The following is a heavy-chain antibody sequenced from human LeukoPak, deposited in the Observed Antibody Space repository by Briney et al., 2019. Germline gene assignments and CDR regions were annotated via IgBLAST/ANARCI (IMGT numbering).Heavy chain of an antibody. Sequence: ASVKVSCKASGGTFSSYAISWVRQAPGQGLEWMGGIIPIFGTANYAQKFQGRVTITADESTSTAYMELSSLRSDDTAVYYCARDLLMYYDGSGESTWGQGTLVTVSS. CDR1: GGTFSSYA. CDR3: ARDLLMYYDGSGEST. D-gene: IGHD3-10*01. J-gene: IGHJ5*02. CDR2: IIPIFGTA. V-gene: IGHV1-69*13.